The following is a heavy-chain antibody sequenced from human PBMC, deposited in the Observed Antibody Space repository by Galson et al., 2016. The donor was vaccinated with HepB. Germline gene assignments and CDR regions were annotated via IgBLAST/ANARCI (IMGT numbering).Heavy chain of an antibody. Sequence: SLRLSCAASGFTFSPYAMSWVRQAPGKGLEWVSYISTSGTNTYYADSVKGRFTISRDNAKNSLYVQMNSLRVEDTALYYCARDPGYITAAPFFDYWGQGTLVTVSS. CDR2: ISTSGTNT. J-gene: IGHJ4*02. CDR3: ARDPGYITAAPFFDY. CDR1: GFTFSPYA. V-gene: IGHV3-11*04. D-gene: IGHD5-24*01.